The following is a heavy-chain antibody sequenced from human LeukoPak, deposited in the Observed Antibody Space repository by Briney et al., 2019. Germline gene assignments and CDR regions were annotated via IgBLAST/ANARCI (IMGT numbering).Heavy chain of an antibody. Sequence: ASVKVSCKSSGYTFTSYGISWVRQAPGQGLEWMGWISAYNGNTNYAQKLQGRVTMTTDTSTSTAYMELRSLRSDYTDVYYCASYSSSWHHYYFDYWGQGTLVTVSS. CDR2: ISAYNGNT. CDR1: GYTFTSYG. J-gene: IGHJ4*02. V-gene: IGHV1-18*01. CDR3: ASYSSSWHHYYFDY. D-gene: IGHD6-13*01.